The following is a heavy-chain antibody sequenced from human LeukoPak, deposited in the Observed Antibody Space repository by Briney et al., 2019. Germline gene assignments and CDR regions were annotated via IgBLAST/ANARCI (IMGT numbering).Heavy chain of an antibody. V-gene: IGHV1-69*05. Sequence: SVKVTCKASGGTFSSYAISWVRQAPGQGLEWMGRIIPIFGTANYAQKFQGRVTITTDESTSTAYMELSSLRSEDTAVYYCARGTSGYYYGDWFDPWGQGTLVTVSS. CDR2: IIPIFGTA. CDR3: ARGTSGYYYGDWFDP. J-gene: IGHJ5*02. CDR1: GGTFSSYA. D-gene: IGHD3-22*01.